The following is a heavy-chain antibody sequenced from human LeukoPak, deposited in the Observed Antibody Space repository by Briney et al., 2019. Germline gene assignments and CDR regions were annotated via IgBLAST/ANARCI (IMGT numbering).Heavy chain of an antibody. CDR1: GFTFSSYD. V-gene: IGHV3-23*01. D-gene: IGHD3-16*01. Sequence: GGSLRLSCAASGFTFSSYDMSWVRQAPGKGLEWVSAISGSGGSTYYADSVKGRFTISRDNSKNTLYLQMHSLRGGDTAVYYCAKDSGNRGYYDYVWGSRPFDFWGQGTLVSVSS. J-gene: IGHJ4*02. CDR3: AKDSGNRGYYDYVWGSRPFDF. CDR2: ISGSGGST.